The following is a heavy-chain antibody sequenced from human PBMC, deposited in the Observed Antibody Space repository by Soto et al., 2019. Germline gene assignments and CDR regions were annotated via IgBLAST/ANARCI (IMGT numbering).Heavy chain of an antibody. CDR1: VFTFSDYY. J-gene: IGHJ3*02. D-gene: IGHD3-16*02. CDR2: ITSRGPTM. V-gene: IGHV3-11*01. Sequence: SLRLSCAASVFTFSDYYMSWIRHAPGKGLEWVSYITSRGPTMSYADSVKGRFTISRDNARNSLYLQMNSLRVEDTAVYYCARDRSDPSTNGFDIGGHGTKVTVS. CDR3: ARDRSDPSTNGFDI.